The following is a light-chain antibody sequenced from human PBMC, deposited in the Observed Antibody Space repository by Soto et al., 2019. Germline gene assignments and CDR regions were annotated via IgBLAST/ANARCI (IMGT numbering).Light chain of an antibody. CDR1: QSVSSSY. J-gene: IGKJ4*01. Sequence: EVVLTQSPASLSVSPGESATLSCRTSQSVSSSYFAWYQQKPGQAPRLLIYGASFKATGIPGRFSGSGFGTDFTLSISRLEPEDFAVYYCQQYRTLPLTFGGGTRVDSK. CDR2: GAS. V-gene: IGKV3-20*01. CDR3: QQYRTLPLT.